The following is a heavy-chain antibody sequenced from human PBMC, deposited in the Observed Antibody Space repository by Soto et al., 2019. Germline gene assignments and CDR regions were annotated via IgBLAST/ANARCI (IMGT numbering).Heavy chain of an antibody. Sequence: SVKVSCKASGGTFSSYAISWVRQAPGQGLEWMGGVIPIFGTANYAQKFQGRVTITADESTSTAYMELSSLRSEDTAVYYCARACSSTSCYTEGSYYYYYCMDVWGQGTTVTVSS. J-gene: IGHJ6*02. V-gene: IGHV1-69*13. CDR3: ARACSSTSCYTEGSYYYYYCMDV. CDR1: GGTFSSYA. CDR2: VIPIFGTA. D-gene: IGHD2-2*02.